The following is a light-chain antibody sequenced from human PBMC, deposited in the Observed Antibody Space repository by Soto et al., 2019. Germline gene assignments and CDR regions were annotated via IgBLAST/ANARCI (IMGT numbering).Light chain of an antibody. CDR1: QSISSI. CDR2: DAS. CDR3: QQSRNWPLT. Sequence: EIVLTQSPATLSLSPGERATLSCRASQSISSILAWYQQKPGQAPRLLIYDASNRATGIPLRFSGSGSGTDFTLTISSLEPEDFAVYYCQQSRNWPLTFGGGTKG. J-gene: IGKJ4*01. V-gene: IGKV3-11*01.